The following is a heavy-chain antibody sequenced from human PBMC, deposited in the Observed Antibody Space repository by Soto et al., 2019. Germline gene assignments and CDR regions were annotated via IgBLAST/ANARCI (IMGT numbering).Heavy chain of an antibody. V-gene: IGHV3-11*05. CDR3: ATGQQVRMADI. CDR1: GFTVSGYY. CDR2: ISSDSSDT. J-gene: IGHJ3*02. D-gene: IGHD6-13*01. Sequence: QVQLVESGGGLVKTGGSLRLSCAASGFTVSGYYMGWIRQPPGKGLEWISYISSDSSDTNHADSVKGRFTISRDNAKKSLYLQMNSLRAEDTAVYFCATGQQVRMADIWGQGTMVTVSS.